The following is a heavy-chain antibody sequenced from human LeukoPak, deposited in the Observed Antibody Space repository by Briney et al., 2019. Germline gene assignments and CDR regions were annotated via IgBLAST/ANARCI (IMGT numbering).Heavy chain of an antibody. CDR1: GFTCSSYW. CDR2: INTDGSST. D-gene: IGHD6-19*01. CDR3: ARVLAVAGTGDLGI. J-gene: IGHJ3*02. Sequence: GGSLRLSRAASGFTCSSYWLSWVRQAPGKGLVWVSRINTDGSSTTYADSVKGRFTIARDNAKNTVYLQMNSLRAEDTAVYYCARVLAVAGTGDLGIWAQGTMVTVSS. V-gene: IGHV3-74*01.